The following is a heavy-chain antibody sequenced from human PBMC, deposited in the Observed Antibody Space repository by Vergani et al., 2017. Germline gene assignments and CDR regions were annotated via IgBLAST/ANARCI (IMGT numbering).Heavy chain of an antibody. J-gene: IGHJ4*02. CDR1: GGSISSGSYY. CDR2: IYTSGST. V-gene: IGHV4-61*02. Sequence: QVQLQESGPGLVKPSQTLSLTCTVSGGSISSGSYYWSWIRQPAGKGLEWIGRIYTSGSTNYNPSRKSRVTISVDTSKDQFSLKLSSVPAADTAVYYCASHTTVTTISSWGQGTLVTVSS. CDR3: ASHTTVTTISS. D-gene: IGHD4-17*01.